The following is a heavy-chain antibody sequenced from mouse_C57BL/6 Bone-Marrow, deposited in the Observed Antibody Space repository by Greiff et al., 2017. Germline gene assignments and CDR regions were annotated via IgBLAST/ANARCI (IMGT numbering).Heavy chain of an antibody. CDR2: IDPEIGDT. V-gene: IGHV14-4*01. D-gene: IGHD2-3*01. Sequence: VQLKESGAELVRPGASVKLSCTASGFNIKDDYIHWVKQRPEQGLEWIGWIDPEIGDTEYASKFQGKATIPSDTPSNTAYLQLSSLTSEDTAVDYCSSVDGNYFDFWGQGTPLTVAS. CDR1: GFNIKDDY. J-gene: IGHJ2*01. CDR3: SSVDGNYFDF.